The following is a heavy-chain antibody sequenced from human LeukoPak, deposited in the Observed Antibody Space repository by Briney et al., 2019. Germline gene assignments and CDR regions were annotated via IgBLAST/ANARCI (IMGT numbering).Heavy chain of an antibody. J-gene: IGHJ5*02. D-gene: IGHD6-19*01. CDR3: ARAPTPAPYSSGWYRGNWFDP. CDR2: INPSGGST. V-gene: IGHV1-46*01. Sequence: GASVKVSCKASGYTFTSYYMHWVRQAPGQGLEWMGIINPSGGSTSYAQKFQGRVTMTRDTSTSTVYMELSSLRSEDTAVYYCARAPTPAPYSSGWYRGNWFDPWGQGTLVTVSS. CDR1: GYTFTSYY.